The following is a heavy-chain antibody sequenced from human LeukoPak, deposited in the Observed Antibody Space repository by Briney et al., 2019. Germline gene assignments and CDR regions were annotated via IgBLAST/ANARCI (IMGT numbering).Heavy chain of an antibody. D-gene: IGHD1-14*01. CDR3: ARGRGWTTYYFDY. J-gene: IGHJ4*02. CDR2: INTDGSST. Sequence: GGSLRLSRAASGFTFSSYWMHWVRQAPGKGLVWVSRINTDGSSTSYADSVKGRFTISRDNAKNTLYLQMNSLRAEDTAVYYCARGRGWTTYYFDYWGQGTLVTVSS. CDR1: GFTFSSYW. V-gene: IGHV3-74*01.